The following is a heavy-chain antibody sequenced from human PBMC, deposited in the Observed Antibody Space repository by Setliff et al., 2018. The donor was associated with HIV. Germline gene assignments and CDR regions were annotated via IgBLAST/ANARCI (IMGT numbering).Heavy chain of an antibody. CDR3: ARWREPSIKAFDI. CDR1: GGSISGFY. Sequence: SETLSLTCAVSGGSISGFYWNWIRQPPGKGLEWIGVAHHSGTTSYNPSLQSRVIISVDTSRNKFSLRVTSVTAADTAVYYCARWREPSIKAFDIWGQGTMVTVSS. J-gene: IGHJ3*02. D-gene: IGHD1-26*01. CDR2: AHHSGTT. V-gene: IGHV4-59*08.